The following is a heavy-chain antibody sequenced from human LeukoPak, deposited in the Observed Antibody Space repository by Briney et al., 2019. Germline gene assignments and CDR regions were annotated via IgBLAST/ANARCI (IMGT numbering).Heavy chain of an antibody. V-gene: IGHV4-38-2*02. CDR2: IYHSGGT. CDR1: GYSISSGYY. CDR3: ARRARHYDILTGYYRLYYFDY. J-gene: IGHJ4*02. Sequence: SETLSLTCTVSGYSISSGYYWGWIRQPPGKGLEWIGSIYHSGGTYYNPSLKSRVTISVDTSKNQFSLKLSSVTAADTAVYYCARRARHYDILTGYYRLYYFDYWGQGTLVTVSS. D-gene: IGHD3-9*01.